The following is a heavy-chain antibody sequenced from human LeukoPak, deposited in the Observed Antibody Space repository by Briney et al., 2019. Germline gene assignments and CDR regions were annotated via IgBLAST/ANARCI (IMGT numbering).Heavy chain of an antibody. CDR3: AKAPLLTTVTHFDY. Sequence: GGSLRLSRAASGFTFSSYAMNWVRQAPGKGLEWVSGISGGGGSTYYADSVKGRFTISRDNSKNTLYLQMNSLRAEDTAVYYCAKAPLLTTVTHFDYWGQGTLVTVSS. D-gene: IGHD4-17*01. CDR2: ISGGGGST. CDR1: GFTFSSYA. J-gene: IGHJ4*02. V-gene: IGHV3-23*01.